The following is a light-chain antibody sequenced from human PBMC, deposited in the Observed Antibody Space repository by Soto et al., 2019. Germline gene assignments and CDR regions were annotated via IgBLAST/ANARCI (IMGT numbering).Light chain of an antibody. CDR1: QSISTF. CDR3: QQSYSTPPT. Sequence: DIQMTQSPSSLSASEGDRVTITCRASQSISTFLNWYQQKPGKAPKFLIYAASSLQSGVPSRFSGSGSGTDFTLTISSLQPEDFATYYCQQSYSTPPTFGQGTKVEIK. CDR2: AAS. J-gene: IGKJ1*01. V-gene: IGKV1-39*01.